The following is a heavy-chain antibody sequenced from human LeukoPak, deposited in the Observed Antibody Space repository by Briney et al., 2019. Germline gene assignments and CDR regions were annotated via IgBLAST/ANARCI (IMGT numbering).Heavy chain of an antibody. D-gene: IGHD3-9*01. V-gene: IGHV4-39*07. Sequence: SETLSLTCTVSGGSISSSSYYWGWIRQPPGKGLEWIGSIYYSGSTYYNPSLKSRVTISVDTSKNQFSLKLSSVTAADTAVYYCARDRGRYFDWLLGETDAFDIWGQGTMVTVSS. CDR2: IYYSGST. CDR1: GGSISSSSYY. CDR3: ARDRGRYFDWLLGETDAFDI. J-gene: IGHJ3*02.